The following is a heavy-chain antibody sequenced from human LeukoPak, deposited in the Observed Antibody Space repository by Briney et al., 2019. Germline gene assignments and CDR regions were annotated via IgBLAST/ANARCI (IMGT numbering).Heavy chain of an antibody. CDR2: ISAYNGNT. J-gene: IGHJ3*02. CDR1: GYTLTTYG. CDR3: ARSGYLVVTAYDAFDI. Sequence: ASVKVSCKASGYTLTTYGISWVRQAPGQGLEWMGWISAYNGNTNYAQKPQGRVTMTRDTSTSTIYMELSSLRSEDTAVYYCARSGYLVVTAYDAFDIWGQGTMVTVSS. V-gene: IGHV1-18*01. D-gene: IGHD2-21*02.